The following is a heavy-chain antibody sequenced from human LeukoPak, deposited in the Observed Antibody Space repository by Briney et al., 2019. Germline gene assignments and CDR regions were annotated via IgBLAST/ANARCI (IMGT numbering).Heavy chain of an antibody. CDR2: VSSNGGST. D-gene: IGHD5-12*01. CDR1: GFNFSNYA. V-gene: IGHV3-64*01. CDR3: ARGGGKWQRLGSFYYGMDV. J-gene: IGHJ6*02. Sequence: GGSLRLSCAASGFNFSNYAMHWVRQAPGKGLEYLSAVSSNGGSTFYANSVKGRFSISRDNSKNTLYLQMGSLRADDMAMYYCARGGGKWQRLGSFYYGMDVWGQGTTVTVSS.